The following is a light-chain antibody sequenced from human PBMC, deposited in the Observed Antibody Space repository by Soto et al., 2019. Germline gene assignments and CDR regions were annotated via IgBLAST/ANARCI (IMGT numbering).Light chain of an antibody. CDR2: DAS. J-gene: IGKJ2*01. CDR1: QSVSSY. Sequence: EIVLTQSPATLSLSPGERATLSCRASQSVSSYLAWYQQKPGQAPRLLIYDASNRDTGIPARFRGSGSGTDFTVTISSLGPEDFAVYYCQQRSNGPPYTFGQGTKLDIK. V-gene: IGKV3-11*01. CDR3: QQRSNGPPYT.